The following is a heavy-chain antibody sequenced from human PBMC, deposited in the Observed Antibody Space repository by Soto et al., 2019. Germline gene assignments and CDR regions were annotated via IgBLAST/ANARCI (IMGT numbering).Heavy chain of an antibody. CDR3: ARGRRIGGYSYGVVIDY. Sequence: SETLSLTCTVSGGSISSYYWSWIRQPPGKGLEWIGYIYYSGSTNYNPSLKSRVTISVDTSKNQFSLKLSSVTAADTAVYYCARGRRIGGYSYGVVIDYWGQGTLVTVSS. D-gene: IGHD5-18*01. J-gene: IGHJ4*02. CDR1: GGSISSYY. CDR2: IYYSGST. V-gene: IGHV4-59*01.